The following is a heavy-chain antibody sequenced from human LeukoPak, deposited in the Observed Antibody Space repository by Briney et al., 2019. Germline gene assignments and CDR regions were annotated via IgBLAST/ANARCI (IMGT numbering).Heavy chain of an antibody. J-gene: IGHJ4*02. CDR1: GGTFSSYA. D-gene: IGHD3-22*01. CDR2: IIPIFGTA. Sequence: ASVKVSCKASGGTFSSYAISWVRQAPGQGLEWMGGIIPIFGTANYAQKFQGRVTITADESTSTAYMELSSLRSEDTAVYYCARDTGSGYYAHFDYWGQGTLVTVSS. CDR3: ARDTGSGYYAHFDY. V-gene: IGHV1-69*13.